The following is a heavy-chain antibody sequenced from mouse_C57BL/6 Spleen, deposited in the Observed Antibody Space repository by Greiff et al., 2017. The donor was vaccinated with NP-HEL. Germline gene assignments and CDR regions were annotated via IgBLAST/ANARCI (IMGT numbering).Heavy chain of an antibody. J-gene: IGHJ4*01. CDR3: ARAAPTVVATDYAMDY. V-gene: IGHV1-53*01. Sequence: VQLQQPGTELVKPGASVKLSCKASGYTFTSYWMHWVKQRPGQGLEWIGNINPSNGGTNYNEKFKSKATLTVDKSSSTAYMQLSSLTSDDSAVYYCARAAPTVVATDYAMDYWGQGTSVTVSS. CDR2: INPSNGGT. CDR1: GYTFTSYW. D-gene: IGHD1-1*01.